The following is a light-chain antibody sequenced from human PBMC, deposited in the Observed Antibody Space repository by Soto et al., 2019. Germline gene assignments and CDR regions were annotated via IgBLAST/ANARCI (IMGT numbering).Light chain of an antibody. CDR3: LQHNRYPQT. CDR1: QGIRDA. V-gene: IGKV1-17*01. Sequence: DIQMTQSPSSLSASVGDRVTITCRASQGIRDALGWYQQKPGKAPKRLIYAASSLQSGVPSRFSGSGSGTEFTLTISSLQPEDFATYYCLQHNRYPQTVGQGTKVEIK. CDR2: AAS. J-gene: IGKJ1*01.